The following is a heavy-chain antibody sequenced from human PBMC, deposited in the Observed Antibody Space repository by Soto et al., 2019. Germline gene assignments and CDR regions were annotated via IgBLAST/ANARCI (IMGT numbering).Heavy chain of an antibody. CDR3: AREQYYYDSSGYYRVFDY. CDR1: GFTFSSYS. D-gene: IGHD3-22*01. CDR2: ISSSSSTI. J-gene: IGHJ4*02. V-gene: IGHV3-48*02. Sequence: GGSLRLSCAASGFTFSSYSMNWVRQAPGKGLEWVSYISSSSSTIYYADSVKGRFTISRDNAKNSLYLQMNSLRDEDTAVYYCAREQYYYDSSGYYRVFDYWGQGTLVTVSS.